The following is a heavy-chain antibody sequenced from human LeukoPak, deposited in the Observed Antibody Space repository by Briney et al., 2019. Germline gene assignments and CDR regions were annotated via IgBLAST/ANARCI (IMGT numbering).Heavy chain of an antibody. V-gene: IGHV1-8*02. J-gene: IGHJ4*02. CDR2: MNPNSGNT. D-gene: IGHD5-12*01. Sequence: GASVKVSCKASGGTFSSYAINWVRQATGQGLEWMGWMNPNSGNTGYAQKFQGRVTMTRNTSISTAYMELSSLRSEDTAVYYCARGLGPEYRGYDLVGHRDYWGQGTLVTVSS. CDR3: ARGLGPEYRGYDLVGHRDY. CDR1: GGTFSSYA.